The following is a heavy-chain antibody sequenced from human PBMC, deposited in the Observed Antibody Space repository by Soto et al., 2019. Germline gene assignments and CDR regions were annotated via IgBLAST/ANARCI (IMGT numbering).Heavy chain of an antibody. J-gene: IGHJ5*02. CDR1: GGSISSYY. V-gene: IGHV4-59*08. CDR2: IYYSGST. CDR3: VAARYWFDP. D-gene: IGHD6-6*01. Sequence: SETLSLTCTVSGGSISSYYWSWIRQPPGKGLEWIGYIYYSGSTNYNPSLKSRVTISVDTSKNQFSLKLSSVTAADTAVYYCVAARYWFDPWGQGTLVTVSS.